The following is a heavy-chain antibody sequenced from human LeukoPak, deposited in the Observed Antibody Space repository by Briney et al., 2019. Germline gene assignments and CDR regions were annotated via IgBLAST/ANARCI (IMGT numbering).Heavy chain of an antibody. J-gene: IGHJ4*02. CDR3: ATQPGGGVAAAVHDGY. Sequence: ASVKVSCKVSGYTFTDYYMHWVQQAPGKGPEWMGLVDPEDGETIYAEKFQGRVTITADTSTDTAYMELSSLRSEDTAVYYCATQPGGGVAAAVHDGYWGQGTLVTVSS. CDR1: GYTFTDYY. D-gene: IGHD6-13*01. V-gene: IGHV1-69-2*01. CDR2: VDPEDGET.